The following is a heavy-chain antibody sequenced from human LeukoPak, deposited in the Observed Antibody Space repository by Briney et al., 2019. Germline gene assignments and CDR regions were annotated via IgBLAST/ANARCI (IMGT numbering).Heavy chain of an antibody. V-gene: IGHV1-69*13. CDR3: ARDGTSIAAAGTAFDY. Sequence: SVKVSCKASGGTFSSYAISWVRQAPGQGLEWMGGIIPIFGTANYAQKFQGRVTITADESTSTAYMELSSLRSDDTAVYYCARDGTSIAAAGTAFDYWGQGTLVTVSS. J-gene: IGHJ4*02. CDR1: GGTFSSYA. D-gene: IGHD6-13*01. CDR2: IIPIFGTA.